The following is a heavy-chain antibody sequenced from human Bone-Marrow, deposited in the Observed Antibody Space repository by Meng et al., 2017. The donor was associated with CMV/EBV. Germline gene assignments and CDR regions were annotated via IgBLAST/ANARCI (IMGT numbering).Heavy chain of an antibody. CDR2: INPNSGGT. D-gene: IGHD6-13*01. CDR3: ARDLSIEGNSSSWGRWYYYGMDV. Sequence: ASVKVSCKASGYTFTGYYMHWVRQAPGQGLEWMGWINPNSGGTNYAQKFQGRVTMTRDTSISTAYMELRRLRSDDTAVYYCARDLSIEGNSSSWGRWYYYGMDVWGQGTTVTVSS. V-gene: IGHV1-2*02. CDR1: GYTFTGYY. J-gene: IGHJ6*02.